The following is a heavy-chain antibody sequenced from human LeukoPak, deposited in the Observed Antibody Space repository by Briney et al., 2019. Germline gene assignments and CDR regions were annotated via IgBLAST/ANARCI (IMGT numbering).Heavy chain of an antibody. D-gene: IGHD3-10*01. V-gene: IGHV3-21*01. J-gene: IGHJ4*02. CDR1: GFTFSSYS. CDR3: ARDPVEGSMVRGVTY. Sequence: PGGSLGLSFAASGFTFSSYSMNWVRQAPGKGLEWVSSISSNNNYIYYADSVKGRFTVSRDNAKNSLFLQMNSLRAEDTAVYYCARDPVEGSMVRGVTYWGQGTLVTVSS. CDR2: ISSNNNYI.